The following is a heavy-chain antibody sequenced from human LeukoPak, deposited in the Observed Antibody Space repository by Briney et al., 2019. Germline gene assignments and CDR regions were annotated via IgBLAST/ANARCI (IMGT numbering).Heavy chain of an antibody. D-gene: IGHD3-10*01. V-gene: IGHV1-3*01. Sequence: ASVKVSCKASGYTFSSYALHWVRQAPGQRLECMGWINPGNGYTEYSQKFQGRVTMTRDTSANTAYMELSSLRSEDTAVYYCTRDQVVRGVIGAFDIWGQGTMVTISS. CDR2: INPGNGYT. CDR3: TRDQVVRGVIGAFDI. CDR1: GYTFSSYA. J-gene: IGHJ3*02.